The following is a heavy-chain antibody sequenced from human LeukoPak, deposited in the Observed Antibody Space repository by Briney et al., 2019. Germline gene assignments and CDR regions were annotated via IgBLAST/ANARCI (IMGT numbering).Heavy chain of an antibody. V-gene: IGHV1-69*05. CDR3: ARDPSGVGYYFDY. Sequence: SVKVSCKASGGTFSSYAISWVRQAPGQGLEWMGGIIPIFGTANYAQKFQGRVAITTDESTSTAYMELCSLRSEDTAVYYCARDPSGVGYYFDYWGQGTLVTVSS. D-gene: IGHD6-19*01. CDR1: GGTFSSYA. CDR2: IIPIFGTA. J-gene: IGHJ4*02.